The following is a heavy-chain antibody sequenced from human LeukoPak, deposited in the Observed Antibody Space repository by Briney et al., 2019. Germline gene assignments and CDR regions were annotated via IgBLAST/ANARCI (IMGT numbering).Heavy chain of an antibody. V-gene: IGHV3-23*01. CDR1: GFTFSSNV. CDR2: ITGNGDGR. CDR3: AKGGGSGSNGYLQY. Sequence: PGGSLRLSCAASGFTFSSNVMSWVRQAPGKGLEWVSLITGNGDGRDYADSVKGRFTTSRDNSKNTLYLQMNSLRGEDTAVYYCAKGGGSGSNGYLQYWVQGILVTVSS. J-gene: IGHJ4*02. D-gene: IGHD3-22*01.